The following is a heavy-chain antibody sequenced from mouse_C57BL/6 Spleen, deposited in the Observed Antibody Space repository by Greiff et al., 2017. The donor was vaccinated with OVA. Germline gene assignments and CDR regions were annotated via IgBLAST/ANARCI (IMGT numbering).Heavy chain of an antibody. CDR1: GYTFTDYY. J-gene: IGHJ2*01. Sequence: QVQLQQSGAELVRPGASVKLSCKASGYTFTDYYINWVKQRPGQGLEWIARIYPGSGNTYYNEKFKGKATLTAEKSSSTAYMQLSSLTSEDSAVYFCARGSTMIRGYFDYWGQGTTLTVSS. CDR3: ARGSTMIRGYFDY. D-gene: IGHD2-4*01. CDR2: IYPGSGNT. V-gene: IGHV1-76*01.